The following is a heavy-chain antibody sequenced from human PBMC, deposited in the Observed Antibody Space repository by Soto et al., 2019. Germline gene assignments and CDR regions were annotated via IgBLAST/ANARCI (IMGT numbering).Heavy chain of an antibody. CDR3: ARTTGSYVFDI. V-gene: IGHV4-59*01. Sequence: QVQLQESGPGLVKPSETLSLTCTVSGGSISSYYWSWIRQPPGKGLEWIGYIFYSGSTNYNPYLKSRTTMSVEKSKSQFSLKLSSVTAADTAVYYCARTTGSYVFDIWGLGTMVTVSS. D-gene: IGHD3-10*01. CDR2: IFYSGST. CDR1: GGSISSYY. J-gene: IGHJ3*02.